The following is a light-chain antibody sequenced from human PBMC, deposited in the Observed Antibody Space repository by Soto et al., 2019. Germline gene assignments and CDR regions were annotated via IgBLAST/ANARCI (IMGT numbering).Light chain of an antibody. CDR3: QQYGSSPKT. CDR2: AAS. CDR1: QTISSTY. V-gene: IGKV3-20*01. J-gene: IGKJ1*01. Sequence: EIVLTQSPGTLSLSPGDRATLSCRASQTISSTYLAWYQQKPGQAPRLLIYAASTRATGIPDRFSGSGSGTDFTLTIRRMATEHFAVYSCQQYGSSPKTFGQGTKVDIK.